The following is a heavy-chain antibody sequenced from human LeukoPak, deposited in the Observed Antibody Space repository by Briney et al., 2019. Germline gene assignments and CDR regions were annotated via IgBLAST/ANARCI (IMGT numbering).Heavy chain of an antibody. CDR2: IKQDGSEK. Sequence: GGSLRLSCAASGFTFSSYWMSWVRQAPGKGLEWVANIKQDGSEKYYVDSVKGRFTISRDNAKKSLYLQMNRLKAEDTAVYYCASQSFGELAYWGQGTLVTVSS. CDR1: GFTFSSYW. V-gene: IGHV3-7*01. D-gene: IGHD3-10*01. J-gene: IGHJ4*02. CDR3: ASQSFGELAY.